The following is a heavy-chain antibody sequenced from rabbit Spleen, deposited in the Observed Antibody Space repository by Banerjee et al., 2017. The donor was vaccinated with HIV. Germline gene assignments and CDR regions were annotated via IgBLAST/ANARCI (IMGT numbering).Heavy chain of an antibody. CDR2: VYSGSSGST. J-gene: IGHJ6*01. Sequence: QQHLEESGGGLVKPGGTLTLTCTASGIDFSSSYWICWVRQAPGKGLEWIACVYSGSSGSTWYASWAKGRFTCSKTSSTTVTLQMTSLTVADTATYFCARDTGSSFSSYGMDLWGQGTLVTVS. CDR3: ARDTGSSFSSYGMDL. CDR1: GIDFSSSYW. D-gene: IGHD8-1*01. V-gene: IGHV1S45*01.